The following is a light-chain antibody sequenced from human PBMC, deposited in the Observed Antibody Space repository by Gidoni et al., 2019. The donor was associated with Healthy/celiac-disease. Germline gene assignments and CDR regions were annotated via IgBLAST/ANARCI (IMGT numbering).Light chain of an antibody. CDR3: QQYDNLPT. V-gene: IGKV1-33*01. CDR2: DAS. J-gene: IGKJ5*01. Sequence: DIQMTQSPSSLSASVGDRVTITCQASQDISNYLNWYQQKPGKAPKLRIYDASNLETGVPSRFSGSGSGTDFTFTISSLQPEEIATYYCQQYDNLPTFXXXTRLEIK. CDR1: QDISNY.